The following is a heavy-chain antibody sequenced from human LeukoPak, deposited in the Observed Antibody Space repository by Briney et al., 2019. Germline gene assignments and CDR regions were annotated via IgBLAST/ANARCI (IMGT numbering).Heavy chain of an antibody. D-gene: IGHD3-3*01. CDR2: IYSGGST. J-gene: IGHJ5*02. V-gene: IGHV3-66*01. Sequence: GGSLRLSCAASGFTFSSYAMSWVRQAPGKGLEWVSVIYSGGSTYYADSVKGRFTISRDNSKNTLYLQMNSLRAEDTAVYYCARDVPIPITIFGVVISPFDPWGQGTLVTVSS. CDR1: GFTFSSYA. CDR3: ARDVPIPITIFGVVISPFDP.